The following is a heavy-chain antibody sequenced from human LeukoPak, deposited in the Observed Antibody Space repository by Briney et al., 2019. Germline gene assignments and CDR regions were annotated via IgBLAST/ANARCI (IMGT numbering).Heavy chain of an antibody. CDR2: ISYDGSNK. V-gene: IGHV3-30*18. J-gene: IGHJ3*02. D-gene: IGHD4-17*01. CDR3: AKDRHDYYGDPATFDI. Sequence: QPGRSLRLSCAASGFTFSSYGMHWVRQAPGKGLEWVAVISYDGSNKYYADSVKGRFTISRDNSKNTLYLQMNSLRAEDTAVYYCAKDRHDYYGDPATFDIWGQGTMVTVSS. CDR1: GFTFSSYG.